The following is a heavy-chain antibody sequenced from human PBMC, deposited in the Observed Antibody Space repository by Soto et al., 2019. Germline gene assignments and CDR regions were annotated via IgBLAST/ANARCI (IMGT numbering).Heavy chain of an antibody. D-gene: IGHD3-3*01. CDR3: ARKRVRFLEWSPGGMDV. CDR2: INPSGGST. CDR1: GYTFTSYY. V-gene: IGHV1-46*01. Sequence: ASVKVSCKASGYTFTSYYMHWVRQAPGQGLEWMGIINPSGGSTSYAQKFQGRVTMTRDTSTSTVYMELSSLRSEDTAVFYCARKRVRFLEWSPGGMDVWGQGTKVTVSS. J-gene: IGHJ6*02.